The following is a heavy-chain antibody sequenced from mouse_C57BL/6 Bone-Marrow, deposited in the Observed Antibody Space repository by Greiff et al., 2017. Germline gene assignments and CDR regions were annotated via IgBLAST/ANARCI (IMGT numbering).Heavy chain of an antibody. D-gene: IGHD1-1*01. J-gene: IGHJ3*01. CDR1: GYTFTSYW. Sequence: VQLHQPGAELVRPGTSVKLSCKASGYTFTSYWMHWVKQRPGQGLEWIGVIDPSDSYTNYNQKFKGKATLTVDTSSSTAYMQLSSLTSEDSAVYYCARSRTYYYGSSYFAYWGQGTLVTVSA. V-gene: IGHV1-59*01. CDR2: IDPSDSYT. CDR3: ARSRTYYYGSSYFAY.